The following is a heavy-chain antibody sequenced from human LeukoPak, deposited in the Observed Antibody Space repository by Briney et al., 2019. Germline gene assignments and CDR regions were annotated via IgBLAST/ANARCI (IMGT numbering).Heavy chain of an antibody. CDR3: ARVVSSSWYGGNWFDP. Sequence: SETLSLTCTVSGGSISSSSYYWGWIRQPPGKGLEWIGSIYYSGSTYYNPSLKSRVTISVDTSKNQFSLKLSSVTAADTAVYYCARVVSSSWYGGNWFDPWGQGTLVTVSS. CDR1: GGSISSSSYY. J-gene: IGHJ5*02. D-gene: IGHD6-13*01. V-gene: IGHV4-39*01. CDR2: IYYSGST.